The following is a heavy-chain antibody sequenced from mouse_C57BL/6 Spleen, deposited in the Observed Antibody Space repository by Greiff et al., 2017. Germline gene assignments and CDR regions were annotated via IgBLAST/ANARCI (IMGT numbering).Heavy chain of an antibody. D-gene: IGHD2-2*01. Sequence: VQLQQSGPELVKPGASVKLSCQASGYTFTSYDINWVKQRPGQGLEWIGWIYPRDGSTKYNEKFKGKATLTVDTSSSTAYMELHSLTSADSAVYVCARRRAMVTTGFAYWGQGTLVTVSA. CDR3: ARRRAMVTTGFAY. J-gene: IGHJ3*01. V-gene: IGHV1-85*01. CDR1: GYTFTSYD. CDR2: IYPRDGST.